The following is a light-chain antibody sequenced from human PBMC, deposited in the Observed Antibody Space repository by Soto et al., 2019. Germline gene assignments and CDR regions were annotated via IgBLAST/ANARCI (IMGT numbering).Light chain of an antibody. CDR3: QQRNQWPRT. Sequence: ELVLTQSPATLSLSPGETATLFCRASESAVNYLAWYQQHPGQPPRLLIYDVSNRATDIPDRFSGSGSGTDFSLTNSSLQPEDFAVYDCQQRNQWPRTFGGGTRVEI. CDR2: DVS. J-gene: IGKJ4*01. CDR1: ESAVNY. V-gene: IGKV3-11*01.